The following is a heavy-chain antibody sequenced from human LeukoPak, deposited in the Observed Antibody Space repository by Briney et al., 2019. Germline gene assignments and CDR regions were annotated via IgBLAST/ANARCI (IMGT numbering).Heavy chain of an antibody. CDR1: GFTFSSYA. Sequence: GRSLRLSCAASGFTFSSYAMSWVRQAPGKGLEWVSAISGSGGSTYYADSVKGRFTISRDNSKNTLYLQMNSLRAEDTAVYYCAKVGMDSRSWYVGYWGQGTLVTVSS. CDR3: AKVGMDSRSWYVGY. V-gene: IGHV3-23*01. J-gene: IGHJ4*02. D-gene: IGHD6-13*01. CDR2: ISGSGGST.